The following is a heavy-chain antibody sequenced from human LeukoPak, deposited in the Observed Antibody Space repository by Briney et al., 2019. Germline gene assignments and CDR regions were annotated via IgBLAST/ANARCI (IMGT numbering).Heavy chain of an antibody. J-gene: IGHJ4*02. CDR3: ARSIPYGSGSYYNGFDY. V-gene: IGHV4-59*08. Sequence: SETLSLTCTVSGGSISSYYWSWIRQPPGKGLELIGYIYYSGSTNYNPSLKSRVTISVDTSKNQFSLKLSSVTAADTAVYYCARSIPYGSGSYYNGFDYWGQGTLVTVSS. CDR1: GGSISSYY. D-gene: IGHD3-10*01. CDR2: IYYSGST.